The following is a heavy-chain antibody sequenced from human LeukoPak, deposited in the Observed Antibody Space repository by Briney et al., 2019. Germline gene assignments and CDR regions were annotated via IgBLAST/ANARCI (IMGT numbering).Heavy chain of an antibody. CDR1: GFIFSSYG. Sequence: GGSLRLSCAVSGFIFSSYGMFWVRQAPGKGLEWVALISYDGSKKYYAESVKGRFTISRDDAQNSMYLQMNSLRVEDTAVYYCTSWGDTTAEYFQRWGQGTLVTVSS. CDR2: ISYDGSKK. V-gene: IGHV3-30*03. J-gene: IGHJ1*01. D-gene: IGHD2-21*02. CDR3: TSWGDTTAEYFQR.